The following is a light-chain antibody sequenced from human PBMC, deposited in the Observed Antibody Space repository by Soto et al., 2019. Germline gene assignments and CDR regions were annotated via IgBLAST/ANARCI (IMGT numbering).Light chain of an antibody. CDR3: GTWYSHLSAVV. CDR2: DDH. V-gene: IGLV1-51*01. Sequence: QSVLTQPPSVSAAPGQKVTISCSGGSSNLEYNYSSWYQQFPRTAPKLLIDDDHKRPSGIPDRFSGSKSGTSATRHITGLQPGDEAEYYCGTWYSHLSAVVFGGGTKFTGL. J-gene: IGLJ2*01. CDR1: SSNLEYNY.